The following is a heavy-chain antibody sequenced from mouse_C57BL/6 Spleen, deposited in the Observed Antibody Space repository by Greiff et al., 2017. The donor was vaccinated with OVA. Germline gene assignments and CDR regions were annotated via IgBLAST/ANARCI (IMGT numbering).Heavy chain of an antibody. CDR1: GYTFTSYW. CDR2: INPSNGGT. CDR3: ARPGYGSSYWYFDV. D-gene: IGHD1-1*01. J-gene: IGHJ1*03. V-gene: IGHV1-53*01. Sequence: QVQLQQPGTELVKPGASVKLSCKASGYTFTSYWMHWVKQRPGQGLEWIGNINPSNGGTNYNEKFKSKATLTVDKSSSTAYMQLSSLTSEDSAVYYCARPGYGSSYWYFDVWGTGTTVTVSS.